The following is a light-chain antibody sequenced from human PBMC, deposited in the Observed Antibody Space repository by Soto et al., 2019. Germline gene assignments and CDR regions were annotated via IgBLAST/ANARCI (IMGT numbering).Light chain of an antibody. J-gene: IGLJ1*01. CDR3: SSYTSRSTLHV. V-gene: IGLV2-14*01. CDR2: DVS. Sequence: QSALTQPASVSGSPGQSITISCTGTSSDVGGYNYVSWYQQHPGKAPKLMIYDVSNRPSGVSNRFSGSKSGNTASLTISGLQAEDEADYSCSSYTSRSTLHVFGTGTKLTVL. CDR1: SSDVGGYNY.